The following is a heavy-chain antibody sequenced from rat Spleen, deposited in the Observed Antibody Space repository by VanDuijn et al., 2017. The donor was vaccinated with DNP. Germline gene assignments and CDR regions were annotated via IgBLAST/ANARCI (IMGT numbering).Heavy chain of an antibody. CDR1: GFTFSDYY. D-gene: IGHD1-4*01. V-gene: IGHV5-22*01. Sequence: EVQLVESGGGLVQPGRSLKLSCAASGFTFSDYYMAWVRQTPTKGLEWVAYTNYAGVSNYNGGSVKGRFTISRDVAKSTLYLEMNSLRSEDMATYYCARHVLPLRVWDYWGQGVMVTVSS. CDR3: ARHVLPLRVWDY. CDR2: TNYAGVSN. J-gene: IGHJ2*01.